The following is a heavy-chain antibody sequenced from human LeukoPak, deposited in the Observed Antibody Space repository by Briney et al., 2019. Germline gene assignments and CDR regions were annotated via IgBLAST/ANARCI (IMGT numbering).Heavy chain of an antibody. CDR3: AREDSSGWDINWFDP. Sequence: SETLSLTCTVSGGSISSYYWSWIRQPPGKGLEWIGYIYYSGSTNYNPSLKSRVTISVDTSKNQFSLKLSSVIAADTAVYYCAREDSSGWDINWFDPWGQGTLVTVSS. D-gene: IGHD6-19*01. CDR1: GGSISSYY. J-gene: IGHJ5*02. CDR2: IYYSGST. V-gene: IGHV4-59*01.